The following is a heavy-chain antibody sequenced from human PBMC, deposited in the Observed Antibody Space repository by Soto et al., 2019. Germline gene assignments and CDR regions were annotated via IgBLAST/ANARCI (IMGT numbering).Heavy chain of an antibody. Sequence: RGESLKISCKGSGYSFTSYWIGWVRQMPGKGLEWMGIIYPGDSDTRYSPSFQGQVTISADKSISTAYLQWSSLKASDTAMYYCARQGFLEPTRYYYYGMDVWGQGTTVTVSS. V-gene: IGHV5-51*01. J-gene: IGHJ6*02. CDR1: GYSFTSYW. CDR3: ARQGFLEPTRYYYYGMDV. CDR2: IYPGDSDT. D-gene: IGHD3-3*01.